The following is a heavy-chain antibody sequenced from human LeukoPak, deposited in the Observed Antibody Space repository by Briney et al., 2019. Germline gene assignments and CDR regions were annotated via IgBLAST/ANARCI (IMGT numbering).Heavy chain of an antibody. Sequence: SGGSLRLSCAASGFTFSSYAMTWVRQAPGKGLEWVAVISYDGSNKYYADSVKGRFTISRDNSKNTLYLQMNSLRAEDTAVYYCARLGYCSSTSCSAYYGMDVWGQGTTVTVSS. V-gene: IGHV3-30-3*01. J-gene: IGHJ6*02. CDR3: ARLGYCSSTSCSAYYGMDV. CDR1: GFTFSSYA. D-gene: IGHD2-2*01. CDR2: ISYDGSNK.